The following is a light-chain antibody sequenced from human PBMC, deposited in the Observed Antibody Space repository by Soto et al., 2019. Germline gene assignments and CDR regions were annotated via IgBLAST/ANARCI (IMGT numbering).Light chain of an antibody. J-gene: IGKJ1*01. CDR1: QSVNNY. V-gene: IGKV3-11*01. CDR3: QQRNDWPT. Sequence: EIVLTQSPSTLSLSPGERATLSWRASQSVNNYLAWYQQKPGQAPRRLSYDVFNRATGIPARFSGSGSGTDCTLTIRSLEPEDFAVYFCQQRNDWPTFGQGTKVDI. CDR2: DVF.